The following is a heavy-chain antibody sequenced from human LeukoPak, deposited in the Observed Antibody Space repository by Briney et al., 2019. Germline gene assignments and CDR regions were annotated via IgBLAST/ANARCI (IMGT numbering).Heavy chain of an antibody. V-gene: IGHV3-23*01. D-gene: IGHD6-13*01. CDR2: IGSNGVNT. J-gene: IGHJ4*02. Sequence: GGSLRLSCTASGFTFSTYAMGWTRQAPGKGLEWVPGIGSNGVNTYYADSAKGRFTISRDNSKNTLYLQMNSLRAEDTAVYYCAKERIAAAGPTPFDYWGQGTLVTVSS. CDR3: AKERIAAAGPTPFDY. CDR1: GFTFSTYA.